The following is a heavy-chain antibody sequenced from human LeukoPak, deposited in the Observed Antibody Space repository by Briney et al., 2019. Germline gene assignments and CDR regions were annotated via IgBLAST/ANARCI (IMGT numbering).Heavy chain of an antibody. CDR3: AKDPYGSGSHDY. V-gene: IGHV3-23*01. CDR1: GFTFSSYA. J-gene: IGHJ4*02. D-gene: IGHD3-10*01. CDR2: ISGSGGST. Sequence: GGSLRLSCAASGFTFSSYAMSWVRLAPGKGLEWVSAISGSGGSTYYADSVKGRFTISRDNSKNTLYLQMNSLRAEDTAVYYCAKDPYGSGSHDYWGQGTLVTVSS.